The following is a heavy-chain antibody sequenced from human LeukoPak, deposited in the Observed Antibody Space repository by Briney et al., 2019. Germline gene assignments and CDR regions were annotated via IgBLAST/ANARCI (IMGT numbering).Heavy chain of an antibody. Sequence: ASVKVSCKASGYTFTGYYMHWVRQAPGQGLEWMGWISAYNGNTNYAQKLQGRVTMTTDTSTSTAYMELRSLRSDDTAVYYCARHYDYVWGSYNSYYMDVWGKGTTVTISS. CDR3: ARHYDYVWGSYNSYYMDV. J-gene: IGHJ6*03. V-gene: IGHV1-18*04. D-gene: IGHD3-16*01. CDR1: GYTFTGYY. CDR2: ISAYNGNT.